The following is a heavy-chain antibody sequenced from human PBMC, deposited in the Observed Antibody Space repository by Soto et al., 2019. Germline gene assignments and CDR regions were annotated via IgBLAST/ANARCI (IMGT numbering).Heavy chain of an antibody. D-gene: IGHD3-10*01. V-gene: IGHV1-2*02. CDR3: ARAYSGSGSTKF. J-gene: IGHJ4*02. CDR2: INPKSGVT. Sequence: QVQLVQSGAEVKRPGASVKVSCKTSGYAFTDNYLHWVRQAPGQGLEWMGWINPKSGVTDFAQKFRGRVTMTRDTAISTAYMELSRLRSDDTAVYYCARAYSGSGSTKFWGQGSLVTVSS. CDR1: GYAFTDNY.